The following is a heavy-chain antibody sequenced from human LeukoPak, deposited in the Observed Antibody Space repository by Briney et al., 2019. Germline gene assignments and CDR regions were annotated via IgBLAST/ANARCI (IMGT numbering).Heavy chain of an antibody. D-gene: IGHD4-23*01. CDR1: GFTFSSYW. CDR2: INSDGSST. CDR3: ASGYSSDYGGNTY. J-gene: IGHJ4*02. V-gene: IGHV3-74*01. Sequence: GGSLRLSCAASGFTFSSYWMHWVRQAPGKGLVWVSRINSDGSSTSYTDSVKGRFTISRDNAKSTLYLQMNSLRAEDTAVYYCASGYSSDYGGNTYWGQXTLVTVSS.